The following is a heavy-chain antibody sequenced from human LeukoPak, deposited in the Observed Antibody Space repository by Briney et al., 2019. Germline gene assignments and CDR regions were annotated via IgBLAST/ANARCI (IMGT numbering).Heavy chain of an antibody. D-gene: IGHD6-19*01. V-gene: IGHV3-9*01. CDR2: ISWNSGSI. CDR1: GFTFDDYA. Sequence: SLSLSCAASGFTFDDYAMHWVRQAPGKGLEWVSGISWNSGSIGYADSVKGRFTISRDNAKNSLYLQMNSLRAEDTALYYCAKDRAGILVAGIGYWGQGTLVTVSS. CDR3: AKDRAGILVAGIGY. J-gene: IGHJ4*02.